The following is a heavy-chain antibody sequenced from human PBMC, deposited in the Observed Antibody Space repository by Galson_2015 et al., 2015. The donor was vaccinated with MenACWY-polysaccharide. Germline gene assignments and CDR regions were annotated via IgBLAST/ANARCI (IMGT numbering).Heavy chain of an antibody. CDR3: ATTTRSTPARGAVY. CDR2: ISSNSNFI. J-gene: IGHJ4*02. D-gene: IGHD2-2*01. V-gene: IGHV3-21*01. CDR1: GFTFSYYD. Sequence: SLRLSCAASGFTFSYYDMNWVRQPPGKGLEWVSSISSNSNFIYYADSVKGRFTISRDNAKNTLHLQMHRLRAEDTAVYFCATTTRSTPARGAVYWGPGTLVTVSS.